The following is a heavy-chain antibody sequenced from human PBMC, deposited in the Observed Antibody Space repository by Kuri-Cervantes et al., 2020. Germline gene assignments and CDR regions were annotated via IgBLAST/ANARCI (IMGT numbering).Heavy chain of an antibody. V-gene: IGHV3-21*06. CDR2: ISSSSTFI. D-gene: IGHD3-3*01. J-gene: IGHJ4*02. CDR1: GFTVSSNY. CDR3: ARDVTSFGVVTRYFDF. Sequence: GESLKISCAASGFTVSSNYMSWVRQAPGKGLEWVSSISSSSTFIYYADSVKGRFTISRDNANNSLFLQMNSLRADDTAVYYCARDVTSFGVVTRYFDFWGQGTLVTVSS.